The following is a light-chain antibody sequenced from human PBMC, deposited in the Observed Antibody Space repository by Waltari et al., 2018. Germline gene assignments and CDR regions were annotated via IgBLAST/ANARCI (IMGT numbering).Light chain of an antibody. CDR3: QQYYTAPWT. CDR2: WAS. J-gene: IGKJ1*01. Sequence: DIVMTQSPDSVAVSLGERAPISCKSGQSVFYSSDNKNYLAWYQQRPGQPPTLLIYWASTRESGVPDRFSGSGSGTDFTLTISSLQAEDVAVYYCQQYYTAPWTFGQGTKVEI. V-gene: IGKV4-1*01. CDR1: QSVFYSSDNKNY.